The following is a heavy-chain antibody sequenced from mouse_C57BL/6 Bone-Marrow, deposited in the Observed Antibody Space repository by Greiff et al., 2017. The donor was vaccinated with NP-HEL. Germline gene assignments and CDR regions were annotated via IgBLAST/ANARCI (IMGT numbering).Heavy chain of an antibody. Sequence: VQLKESGPGLAKPSQTLSLTCSVTGYSITSDYWNWIRKFPGNKLEYMGYISYSGSTYYNPSLKSRISITRDTSKNQYYLQLISVTTEDTATYYCARCPYYGRSYWYFDVWGTGTTVTVSS. CDR3: ARCPYYGRSYWYFDV. J-gene: IGHJ1*03. V-gene: IGHV3-8*01. CDR1: GYSITSDY. D-gene: IGHD1-1*01. CDR2: ISYSGST.